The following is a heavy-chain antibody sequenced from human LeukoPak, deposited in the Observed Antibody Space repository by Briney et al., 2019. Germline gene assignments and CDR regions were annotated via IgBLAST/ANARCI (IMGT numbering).Heavy chain of an antibody. Sequence: PGGSLRLSCAASGFTFSSYWMHCVRDAPGKGLVWVSRINSDGSSTSYADSVKGRFTISRDNAKNTLYLQMNSLRAEDTAVYYCARDARYYDSSGYPGDYWGQGTLVTVSS. D-gene: IGHD3-22*01. CDR3: ARDARYYDSSGYPGDY. V-gene: IGHV3-74*01. CDR2: INSDGSST. CDR1: GFTFSSYW. J-gene: IGHJ4*02.